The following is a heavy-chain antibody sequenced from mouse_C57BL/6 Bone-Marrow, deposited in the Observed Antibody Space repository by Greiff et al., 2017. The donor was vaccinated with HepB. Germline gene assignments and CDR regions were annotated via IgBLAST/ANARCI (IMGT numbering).Heavy chain of an antibody. Sequence: QVQLQQPGAELVKPGASVKLSCKASGYTFTSYWMHWVKQRPGQGLEWIGMIHPNSGSTNYNEKFKSKATLTVDKSSSTAYMQLSSLTSEDSAVYYCARFGGGSSYYAMDYWGQGTSVTVSS. D-gene: IGHD1-1*01. J-gene: IGHJ4*01. V-gene: IGHV1-64*01. CDR2: IHPNSGST. CDR3: ARFGGGSSYYAMDY. CDR1: GYTFTSYW.